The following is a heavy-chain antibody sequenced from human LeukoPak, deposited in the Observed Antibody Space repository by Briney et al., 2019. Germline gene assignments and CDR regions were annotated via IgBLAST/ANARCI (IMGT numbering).Heavy chain of an antibody. J-gene: IGHJ5*02. Sequence: PGGSLRLSCAASGFTFSSYEMNWVRQAPGRGLEWVSYISGSGVTMYYADSVKGRFTISRDDAKNSLYLQMNSLRAEDTAVYYCARDHYGVLNWFDPWGQGTLVTVSS. CDR3: ARDHYGVLNWFDP. D-gene: IGHD4-17*01. V-gene: IGHV3-48*03. CDR1: GFTFSSYE. CDR2: ISGSGVTM.